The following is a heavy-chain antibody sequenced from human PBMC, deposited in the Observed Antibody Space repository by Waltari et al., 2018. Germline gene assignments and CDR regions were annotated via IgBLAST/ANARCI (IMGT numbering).Heavy chain of an antibody. D-gene: IGHD3-3*01. J-gene: IGHJ4*02. CDR1: GDSINNYY. CDR3: ARSYDFWSGYPLDY. Sequence: QVQLQESGPGLVKPSETLSLTCAVSGDSINNYYWAWIRQPPGKELEWIGYIAYNGRTNYHPSLRSRVTISVDTSKTRFSLKLSSVTAADTAVYYCARSYDFWSGYPLDYWGQGTLVTVSS. V-gene: IGHV4-59*01. CDR2: IAYNGRT.